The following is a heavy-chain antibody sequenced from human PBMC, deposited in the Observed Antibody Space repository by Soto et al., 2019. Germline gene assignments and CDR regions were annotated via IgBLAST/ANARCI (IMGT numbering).Heavy chain of an antibody. D-gene: IGHD1-7*01. CDR2: IRPSGVDT. V-gene: IGHV3-23*01. CDR1: GFTFINYA. J-gene: IGHJ4*02. CDR3: AKDYLISGNTDPFDS. Sequence: GGSLRLSCAASGFTFINYAMSWVRQAPGKGLEWVSTIRPSGVDTNYADSVKGRFTLSRDNSRGTLYLRMNSLRADDTAVYYCAKDYLISGNTDPFDSWGQGTLVTVSS.